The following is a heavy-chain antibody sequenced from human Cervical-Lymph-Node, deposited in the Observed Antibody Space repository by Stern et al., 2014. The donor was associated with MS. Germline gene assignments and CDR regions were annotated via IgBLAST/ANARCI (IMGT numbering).Heavy chain of an antibody. D-gene: IGHD2-15*01. V-gene: IGHV4-39*01. CDR1: GGSLSDSTYY. CDR3: ARRVVDWYFDV. Sequence: QVQLQESGPRLVKPSETLSLTCSVSGGSLSDSTYYWDWIRQSPGKGLEWIGSISHSGTTSYKPAITSRVTISVDTSKNQFPLKLHSVTAADTAVFYCARRVVDWYFDVWGRGTLVTVSS. CDR2: ISHSGTT. J-gene: IGHJ2*01.